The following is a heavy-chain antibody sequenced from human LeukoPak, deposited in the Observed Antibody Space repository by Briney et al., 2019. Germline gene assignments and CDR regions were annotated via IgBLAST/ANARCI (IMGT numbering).Heavy chain of an antibody. D-gene: IGHD3-10*01. CDR1: GYTFTNYG. V-gene: IGHV1-18*01. CDR3: AREGARGSGSYSENHYYYGMDV. Sequence: VASAKVSCKASGYTFTNYGFSWVRQAPGQGLEWMGWINTYRGNTYYAQKLQGRVTLTTDTSTSTAYMELRSLRPDDTAVYYCAREGARGSGSYSENHYYYGMDVWGQGTTVTVSS. J-gene: IGHJ6*02. CDR2: INTYRGNT.